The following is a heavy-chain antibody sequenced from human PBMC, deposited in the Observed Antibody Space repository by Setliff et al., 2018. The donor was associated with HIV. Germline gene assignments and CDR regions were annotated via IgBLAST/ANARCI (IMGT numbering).Heavy chain of an antibody. CDR2: IWYDGSNK. Sequence: PGGSLRLSCAASGLTFSICSMNWVRQAPGKGLEWVAVIWYDGSNKYYADSVKGRFTISRDNSKNTLYLQMNSLRAEDTAVYYCAKEVVDYYDSSGYLGLDYWGQGTLVTVSS. V-gene: IGHV3-33*06. CDR3: AKEVVDYYDSSGYLGLDY. CDR1: GLTFSICS. D-gene: IGHD3-22*01. J-gene: IGHJ4*02.